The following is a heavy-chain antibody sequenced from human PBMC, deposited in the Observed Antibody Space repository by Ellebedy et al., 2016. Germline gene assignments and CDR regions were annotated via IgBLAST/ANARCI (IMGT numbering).Heavy chain of an antibody. J-gene: IGHJ6*02. CDR3: ARAGYRSGWLYYGMDV. D-gene: IGHD6-19*01. V-gene: IGHV3-74*01. CDR1: GSPSSNYW. CDR2: INSDGSST. Sequence: GGSLRLSXAASGSPSSNYWMHWVRKAPGKGLVWVSRINSDGSSTTYADSVKGRFTISRDNAKNTLYLQMNSLRGEDTAVYYCARAGYRSGWLYYGMDVWGQGTTVTVSS.